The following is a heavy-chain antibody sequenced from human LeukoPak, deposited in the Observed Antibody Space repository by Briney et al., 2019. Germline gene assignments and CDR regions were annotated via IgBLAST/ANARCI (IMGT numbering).Heavy chain of an antibody. Sequence: GGSLRLSCAASGFTFSSYAMHWVRQAPGKGLEWVAVISYDGSNKYYADSVKGRFTISRDNSKNTLYLQMNSLRAEDTAVYYCARDQRCSGGSCYPGFGYWGQGTLVTVSS. D-gene: IGHD2-15*01. CDR1: GFTFSSYA. CDR2: ISYDGSNK. V-gene: IGHV3-30*04. J-gene: IGHJ4*02. CDR3: ARDQRCSGGSCYPGFGY.